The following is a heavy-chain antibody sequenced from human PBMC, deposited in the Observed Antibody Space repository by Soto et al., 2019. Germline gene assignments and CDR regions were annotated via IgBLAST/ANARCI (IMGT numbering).Heavy chain of an antibody. CDR3: ARGDYNAYRGYDF. CDR1: GGSISSGDYY. J-gene: IGHJ4*02. Sequence: QVQLQESGPGLVKPSQTLSLTCTVSGGSISSGDYYWSWIRQRPGKGLEWIGYIHYSGDSYYNPSLKSRVTISIDTSKNQASLKLSSVTAADTAVYYCARGDYNAYRGYDFWGQGTLVTVSS. CDR2: IHYSGDS. V-gene: IGHV4-31*03. D-gene: IGHD4-17*01.